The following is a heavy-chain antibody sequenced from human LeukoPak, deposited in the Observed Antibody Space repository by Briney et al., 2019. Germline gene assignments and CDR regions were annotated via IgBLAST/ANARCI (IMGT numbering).Heavy chain of an antibody. CDR3: ARLEGGWYSRFGWFDP. Sequence: ASVKVSCKASGYTFTSYDINWVRQAPGQGLEWMGWMNPNSGNTGYAQKFQGRVTITADKSTSTAYMELSSLRSEDTAVYYCARLEGGWYSRFGWFDPWGQGTLVTVSS. CDR1: GYTFTSYD. D-gene: IGHD6-19*01. V-gene: IGHV1-8*01. CDR2: MNPNSGNT. J-gene: IGHJ5*02.